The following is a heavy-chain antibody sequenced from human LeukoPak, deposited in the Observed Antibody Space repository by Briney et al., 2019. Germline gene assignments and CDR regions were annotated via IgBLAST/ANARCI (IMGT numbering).Heavy chain of an antibody. CDR2: INPNSGGT. V-gene: IGHV1-2*02. CDR1: GYTFTGYY. CDR3: ARLRVRQWLSDY. Sequence: GASVKVSCKASGYTFTGYYRHWVRQAPGQGLEWMGWINPNSGGTNYAQKFQGRVTMTRDTSISTAYMELSRLRSDDTAVYYCARLRVRQWLSDYWGQGTLVTVSS. J-gene: IGHJ4*02. D-gene: IGHD6-19*01.